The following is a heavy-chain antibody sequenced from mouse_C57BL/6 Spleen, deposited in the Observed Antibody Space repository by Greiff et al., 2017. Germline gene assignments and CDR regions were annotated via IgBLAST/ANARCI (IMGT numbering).Heavy chain of an antibody. CDR1: GYTFTSYW. J-gene: IGHJ4*01. V-gene: IGHV1-55*01. CDR3: ARYYSNDPYYAMDY. D-gene: IGHD2-12*01. Sequence: VQLQQPGAELVKPGASVKMSCKASGYTFTSYWITWVKQRPGQGLEWIGDIYPGSGSTNYNEKFKSKATLTVDTSSSTAYMQLSSLTSEDSAVYYCARYYSNDPYYAMDYWGQGTSVTVSS. CDR2: IYPGSGST.